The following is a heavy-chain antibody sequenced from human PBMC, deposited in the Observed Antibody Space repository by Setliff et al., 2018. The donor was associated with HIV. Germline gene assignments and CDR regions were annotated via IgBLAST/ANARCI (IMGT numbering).Heavy chain of an antibody. D-gene: IGHD3-3*01. CDR3: ARGPQYNFWGGYLGL. J-gene: IGHJ4*02. CDR2: IDSDGSDT. Sequence: LRLSCVASGLTFSNYWMHWVRQAPGKGLVWVSRIDSDGSDTDYADSVRGRFTISRDNAKNTLYLQMTSLRAEDTAVYYCARGPQYNFWGGYLGLWGRGTLVTVSS. V-gene: IGHV3-74*01. CDR1: GLTFSNYW.